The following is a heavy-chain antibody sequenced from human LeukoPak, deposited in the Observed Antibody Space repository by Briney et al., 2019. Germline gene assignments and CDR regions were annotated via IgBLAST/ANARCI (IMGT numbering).Heavy chain of an antibody. V-gene: IGHV3-7*01. CDR2: IKPKGNEK. J-gene: IGHJ4*02. CDR3: GKASAGAGKRDY. Sequence: GSLKLSCAASGITFSRHWISWGRQASGKGLEWVANIKPKGNEKFFLDSVKGRFTIPRNNAKNSLYLQMNRLRAEGTAVYFRGKASAGAGKRDYWGQETLVTVSS. D-gene: IGHD6-13*01. CDR1: GITFSRHW.